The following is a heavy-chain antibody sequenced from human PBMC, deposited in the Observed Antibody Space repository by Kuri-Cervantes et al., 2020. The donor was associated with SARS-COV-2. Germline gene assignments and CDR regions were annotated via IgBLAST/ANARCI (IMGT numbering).Heavy chain of an antibody. CDR2: INHSGST. CDR3: VRMIYYDGRGGVAMDV. V-gene: IGHV4-34*01. CDR1: GGSFSAYY. D-gene: IGHD3-16*01. Sequence: ETLSLTCAVYGGSFSAYYWRWSWIRQPPGKGLEWIGEINHSGSTNYKPSLKSRVTISVDTSKNQFSLKLSSVTAADTAVYYCVRMIYYDGRGGVAMDVWGQGTTVTVSS. J-gene: IGHJ6*02.